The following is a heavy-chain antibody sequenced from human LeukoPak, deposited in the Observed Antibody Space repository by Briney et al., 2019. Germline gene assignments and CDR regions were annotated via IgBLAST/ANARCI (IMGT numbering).Heavy chain of an antibody. D-gene: IGHD2-2*01. CDR3: AKDHGIVVVPAATYYYYYYMDV. Sequence: GGSLRLSCAASGFTFSSYAMHWVRQAPGKGLEWVAVISYDGSNKYYADSVKGRFTISRDNSKNTLYLQMNSLRAEDTAVYYCAKDHGIVVVPAATYYYYYYMDVWGKGTTVTVSS. CDR1: GFTFSSYA. V-gene: IGHV3-30-3*01. J-gene: IGHJ6*03. CDR2: ISYDGSNK.